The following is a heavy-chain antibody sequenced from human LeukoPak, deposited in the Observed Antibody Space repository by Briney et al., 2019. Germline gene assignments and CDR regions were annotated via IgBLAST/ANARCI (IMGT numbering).Heavy chain of an antibody. J-gene: IGHJ4*02. CDR3: ARDSAVSGVPARPYFDY. V-gene: IGHV1-24*01. Sequence: ASVKVSCKVSGYSLTELSMHWVRQAPGKGLEWMGGLDPEDGETIYAQKFQGRVTMTEDTSTDTAYMELSSLRSEDTAVYYCARDSAVSGVPARPYFDYWGQGTLVTVSS. CDR2: LDPEDGET. CDR1: GYSLTELS. D-gene: IGHD6-6*01.